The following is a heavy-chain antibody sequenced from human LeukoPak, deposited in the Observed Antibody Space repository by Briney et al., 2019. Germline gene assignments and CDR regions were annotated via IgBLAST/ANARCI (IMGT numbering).Heavy chain of an antibody. D-gene: IGHD4-11*01. Sequence: GGSLRLSCTVSGFTVSSNSMSWVRQAPGKGLEWVSYISSSSRTIYYADSVKGRFTISRDNARNSLYLQMNSLRADDTAVYYCARERTTVVSGTTIGAYWGQGTLVTVSS. J-gene: IGHJ4*02. V-gene: IGHV3-48*04. CDR3: ARERTTVVSGTTIGAY. CDR1: GFTVSSNS. CDR2: ISSSSRTI.